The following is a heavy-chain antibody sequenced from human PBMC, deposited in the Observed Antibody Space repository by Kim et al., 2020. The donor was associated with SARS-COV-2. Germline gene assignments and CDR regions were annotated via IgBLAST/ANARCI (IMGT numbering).Heavy chain of an antibody. J-gene: IGHJ4*02. Sequence: YADSVKGRFTISRDNSKNTLYLQMNSLRAEDTAVYYCAKDPGYSSGWYDYWGQGTLVTVSS. CDR3: AKDPGYSSGWYDY. V-gene: IGHV3-33*06. D-gene: IGHD6-19*01.